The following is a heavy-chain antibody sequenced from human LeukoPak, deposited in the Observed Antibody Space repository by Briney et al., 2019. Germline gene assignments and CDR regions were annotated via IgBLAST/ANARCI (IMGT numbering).Heavy chain of an antibody. CDR1: GGSISSSSYY. V-gene: IGHV4-39*07. J-gene: IGHJ3*02. CDR3: ARVLYCGGDCLAAFDI. D-gene: IGHD2-21*02. Sequence: SETLSLTCTVSGGSISSSSYYWGWIRQPPGKGLEWIGSIYYSGSTYYNPSLKSRVTISVDTSKNQFSLKLSSVTAADTAVYYCARVLYCGGDCLAAFDIWGQGTMVTVSS. CDR2: IYYSGST.